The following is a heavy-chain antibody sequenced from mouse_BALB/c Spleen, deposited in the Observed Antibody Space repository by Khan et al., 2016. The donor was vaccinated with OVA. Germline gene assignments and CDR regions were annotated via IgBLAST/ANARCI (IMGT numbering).Heavy chain of an antibody. CDR1: GLNIKDTN. Sequence: VQLQQSGAELVKSGATVKLSCTASGLNIKDTNMHWLKQWPEQGLEWIGRIEPPNGKTKYDPKFQGKANLTADTSSNTAYLPLSTQTSEDTAAYYCARLSRKWVQGTTLTVSS. CDR3: ARLSRK. CDR2: IEPPNGKT. J-gene: IGHJ2*01. V-gene: IGHV14-3*02.